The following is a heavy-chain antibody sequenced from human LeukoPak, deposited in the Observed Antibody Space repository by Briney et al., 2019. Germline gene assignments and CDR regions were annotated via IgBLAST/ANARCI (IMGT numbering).Heavy chain of an antibody. J-gene: IGHJ4*02. Sequence: GGSLRLSCAASGFTFSDYYMSWIRQAPGKGLEWVSSISSSSSYIYYADSVKGRFTISRDNAKNSLYLQMNSLRAEDTAVYYCARVLVRGAVGDWGQGTLVTVSS. CDR1: GFTFSDYY. CDR2: ISSSSSYI. CDR3: ARVLVRGAVGD. D-gene: IGHD3-10*01. V-gene: IGHV3-11*06.